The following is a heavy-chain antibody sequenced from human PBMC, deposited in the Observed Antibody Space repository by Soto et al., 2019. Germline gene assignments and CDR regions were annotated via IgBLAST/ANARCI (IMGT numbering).Heavy chain of an antibody. D-gene: IGHD3-3*01. V-gene: IGHV4-4*07. J-gene: IGHJ4*02. CDR2: SYTSGST. CDR3: ARDYLWGMMIFGVVIRFDY. Sequence: SETLSRTCTVSGRSFSCYYWSWLRQPAGKGLEWIERSYTSGSTNYNPSLKSRVTVSVDTSKDQCSLKLRSVTAAGTAVYYCARDYLWGMMIFGVVIRFDYWGQGTLVTVSS. CDR1: GRSFSCYY.